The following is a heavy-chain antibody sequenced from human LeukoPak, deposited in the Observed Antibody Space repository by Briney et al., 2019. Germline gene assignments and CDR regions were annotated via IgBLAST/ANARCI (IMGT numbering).Heavy chain of an antibody. Sequence: SXTLSLTCTVSGGSISSSSYYWGWIRQPPGKGLEWIGSIYYSGSTYYNPSLKSRVPISVDTSKNQFSLKLSSVTAADTAVYYCARRLAGTDDYWGQGTLVTVSS. CDR1: GGSISSSSYY. V-gene: IGHV4-39*01. CDR2: IYYSGST. J-gene: IGHJ4*02. D-gene: IGHD6-13*01. CDR3: ARRLAGTDDY.